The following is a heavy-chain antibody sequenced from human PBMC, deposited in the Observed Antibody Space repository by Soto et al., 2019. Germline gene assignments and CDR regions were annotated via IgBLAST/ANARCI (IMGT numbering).Heavy chain of an antibody. CDR3: ARRAGVTQRNNYFDP. Sequence: QLQLQESVPGLVKPSETLSLTCTVSGGSISGSSYYWGWIRQPTGKGLEWIGTIYHGGTTYYNPSLKRRVTISVDTSKTLFSRSVTSVTAADTAVYYCARRAGVTQRNNYFDPWGQGTLVTVSS. J-gene: IGHJ5*02. CDR2: IYHGGTT. CDR1: GGSISGSSYY. V-gene: IGHV4-39*01. D-gene: IGHD5-18*01.